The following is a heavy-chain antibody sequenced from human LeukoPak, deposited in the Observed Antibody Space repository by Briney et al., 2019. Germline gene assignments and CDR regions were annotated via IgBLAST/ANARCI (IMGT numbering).Heavy chain of an antibody. D-gene: IGHD5-12*01. CDR3: ASNAGLRGPPGFDP. Sequence: SETLSLTCTVSGGSISSSSYYWGWIRQPPGKGLEWIGSIYYSGGTYYNPSLKSRVTISVDTSKNQFSLKLSSVTAADTAVYYCASNAGLRGPPGFDPWGQGTLVTVSS. CDR1: GGSISSSSYY. V-gene: IGHV4-39*01. CDR2: IYYSGGT. J-gene: IGHJ5*02.